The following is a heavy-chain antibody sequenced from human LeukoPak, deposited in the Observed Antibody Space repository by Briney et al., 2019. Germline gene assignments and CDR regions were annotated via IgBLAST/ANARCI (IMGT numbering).Heavy chain of an antibody. J-gene: IGHJ6*02. D-gene: IGHD2-2*01. CDR3: ARDLSYCTITSCSYYYGMDV. Sequence: PGGSLRLSCSASGFTFSSYEMNWVRQAPGKGLEWVSYISSSGGTIYYADSVKGRFTISRDNAKNSPYLQMNSLRAEDTAVYYCARDLSYCTITSCSYYYGMDVWGRGTTVTVSS. V-gene: IGHV3-48*03. CDR1: GFTFSSYE. CDR2: ISSSGGTI.